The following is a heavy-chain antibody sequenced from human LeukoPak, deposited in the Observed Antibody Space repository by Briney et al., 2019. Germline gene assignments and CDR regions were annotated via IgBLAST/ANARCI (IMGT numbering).Heavy chain of an antibody. CDR3: TRVTTVAASDFDY. J-gene: IGHJ4*02. CDR2: IRSKADNYAT. V-gene: IGHV3-73*01. CDR1: GFTFSGSA. D-gene: IGHD6-19*01. Sequence: TGGSLRLSCAASGFTFSGSAIHWVRQASGKGLEWVGRIRSKADNYATEYAASVKGRFIISRDDSKNTTFLQMNSLKTEDTAVYYCTRVTTVAASDFDYWGQGTQVTVSA.